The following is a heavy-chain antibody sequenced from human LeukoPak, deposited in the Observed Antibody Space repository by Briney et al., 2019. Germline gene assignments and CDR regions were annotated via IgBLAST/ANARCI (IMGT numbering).Heavy chain of an antibody. D-gene: IGHD2-2*01. J-gene: IGHJ4*02. V-gene: IGHV3-23*01. CDR1: GFTFSSYG. Sequence: PGGTLRLSCAASGFTFSSYGMSWVRQAPGKGLEWVSAISGSGGSTYYADSVKGRFTISRDNSKNTLYLQMNSLRAEDTAVYYCAKTLDCSSTSCSSPGGWLRHYIFGLDYWGQGTLVTVSS. CDR2: ISGSGGST. CDR3: AKTLDCSSTSCSSPGGWLRHYIFGLDY.